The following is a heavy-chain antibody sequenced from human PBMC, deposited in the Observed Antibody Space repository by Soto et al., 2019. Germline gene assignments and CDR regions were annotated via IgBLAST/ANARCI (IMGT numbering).Heavy chain of an antibody. CDR2: IIPIFGTA. V-gene: IGHV1-69*13. D-gene: IGHD1-1*01. CDR1: GGTFSSYA. J-gene: IGHJ6*02. CDR3: ARGKVQDPPPEYYYYYGMDV. Sequence: ASVKVSCKASGGTFSSYAISWVRQAPGQGLEWMGGIIPIFGTANYAQKFQGRVTITADESTSTAYMELSSLRSEDTAVYYCARGKVQDPPPEYYYYYGMDVWGQGTTVTVSS.